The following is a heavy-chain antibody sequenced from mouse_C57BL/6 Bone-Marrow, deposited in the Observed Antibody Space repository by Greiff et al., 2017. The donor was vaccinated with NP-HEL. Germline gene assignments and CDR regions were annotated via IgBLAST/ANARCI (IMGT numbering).Heavy chain of an antibody. D-gene: IGHD2-1*01. Sequence: EVKLVESGGGLVKPGGSLKLSCAASGFTFSDYGMHWVRQAPEKGLEWVAYISSGSSTIYYADTVKGRFTISRDNAKNTLFLQMTSLMSEDTAMYYCASEVKGYWGQGTTLTVSS. CDR2: ISSGSSTI. J-gene: IGHJ2*01. CDR3: ASEVKGY. CDR1: GFTFSDYG. V-gene: IGHV5-17*01.